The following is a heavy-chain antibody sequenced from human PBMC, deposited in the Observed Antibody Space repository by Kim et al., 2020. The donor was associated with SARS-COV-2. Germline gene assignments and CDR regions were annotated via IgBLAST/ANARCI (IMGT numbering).Heavy chain of an antibody. CDR2: VVVGSGVK. CDR3: AAGTGYYSPDY. D-gene: IGHD3-22*01. CDR1: GFTFRNSA. Sequence: SVKVSCKASGFTFRNSAVQWVRQARGQGLEWIGWVVVGSGVKKYAQKFQERVIITRDRSTSTAYMALSSLRSEDTALYYCAAGTGYYSPDYWGQGTLVT. V-gene: IGHV1-58*01. J-gene: IGHJ4*02.